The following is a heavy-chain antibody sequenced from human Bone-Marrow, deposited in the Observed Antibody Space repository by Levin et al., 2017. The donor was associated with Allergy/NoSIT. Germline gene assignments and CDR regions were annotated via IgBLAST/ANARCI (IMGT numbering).Heavy chain of an antibody. J-gene: IGHJ6*02. CDR3: ARFSVAGSYYYGMDV. CDR2: ISSDGSST. Sequence: GESLKISCAASGFTFSTYWMHWVRQAPGKGLVWVSRISSDGSSTNYADSVKGRFTISRDNAKNTLYLQMSSLRAEDTAVYYCARFSVAGSYYYGMDVWGQGTTVTVSS. CDR1: GFTFSTYW. D-gene: IGHD6-19*01. V-gene: IGHV3-74*01.